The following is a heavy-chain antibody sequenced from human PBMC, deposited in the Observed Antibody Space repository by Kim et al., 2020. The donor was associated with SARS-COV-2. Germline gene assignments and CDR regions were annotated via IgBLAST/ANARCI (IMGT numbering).Heavy chain of an antibody. D-gene: IGHD3-22*01. CDR3: ARALDYYDRSAYYD. V-gene: IGHV4-39*01. CDR1: GGSISTSSYY. J-gene: IGHJ4*02. Sequence: SETLSLTCTVSGGSISTSSYYWGWIRQPPGKGLEWIGNIYYSGNTYYNSSLKSRVTILLDTSKNQFTLKLSSVTAADTAVYYCARALDYYDRSAYYDWGQGTLVTVSS. CDR2: IYYSGNT.